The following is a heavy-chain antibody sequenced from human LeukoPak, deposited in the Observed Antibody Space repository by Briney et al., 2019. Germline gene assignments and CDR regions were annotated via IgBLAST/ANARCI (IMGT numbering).Heavy chain of an antibody. CDR1: GGSFSGYY. Sequence: PSETLSLTCAVYGGSFSGYYWSWIRQPPGKGLEWIGEINHSGSTNYNPSLKSRVTISVDTSKNQFSLKLSSVTAADTAVYYCASTDYGGTLLYSQHWGQGTLVTVSS. D-gene: IGHD4-23*01. CDR2: INHSGST. V-gene: IGHV4-34*01. CDR3: ASTDYGGTLLYSQH. J-gene: IGHJ1*01.